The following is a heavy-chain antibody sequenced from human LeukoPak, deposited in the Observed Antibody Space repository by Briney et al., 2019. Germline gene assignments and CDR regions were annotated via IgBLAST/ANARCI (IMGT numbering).Heavy chain of an antibody. V-gene: IGHV4-30-4*01. CDR3: ARESVNSWFDP. CDR2: IYYSGST. J-gene: IGHJ5*02. D-gene: IGHD4-17*01. CDR1: GGSISSGDYY. Sequence: SETLSLTCTVSGGSISSGDYYWSWIRQPPGKGLEWIGYIYYSGSTYYNPSLKSRVTISVDTSKNQFSLKLSSVTAADTAVYYCARESVNSWFDPWGQGTLVTVSS.